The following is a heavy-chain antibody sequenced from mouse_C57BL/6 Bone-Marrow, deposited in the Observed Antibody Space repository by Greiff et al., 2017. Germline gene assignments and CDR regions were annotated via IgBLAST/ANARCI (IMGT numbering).Heavy chain of an antibody. J-gene: IGHJ1*03. CDR1: GYSFTGYY. Sequence: VQLQQSGPELVKPGASVKISCKASGYSFTGYYMNWVKQSPEKSLEWIGELNPSTGGTTYNQKFKAKATLTVDKSASKAYMQLKSLTSEDSAVYYCARLRYYGSYWYFDVWGTGTTVTVSS. CDR3: ARLRYYGSYWYFDV. D-gene: IGHD1-1*01. CDR2: LNPSTGGT. V-gene: IGHV1-42*01.